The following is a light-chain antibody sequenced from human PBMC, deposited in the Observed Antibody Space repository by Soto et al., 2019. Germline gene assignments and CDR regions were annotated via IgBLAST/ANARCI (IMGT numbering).Light chain of an antibody. CDR3: MQALQTPWT. CDR1: QSLLHSNGYNY. Sequence: DIVMTQSPLSLPVTLGDRASISSRSSQSLLHSNGYNYLDWYLQKPGKSQQLLIYLGSNRASGVPDRFSGSGSGTDFTLKISRVEAEDVGVYYCMQALQTPWTFGQGTKVEIK. V-gene: IGKV2-28*01. J-gene: IGKJ1*01. CDR2: LGS.